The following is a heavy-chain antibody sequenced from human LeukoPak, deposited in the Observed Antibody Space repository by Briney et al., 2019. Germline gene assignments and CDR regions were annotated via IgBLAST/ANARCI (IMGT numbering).Heavy chain of an antibody. J-gene: IGHJ6*02. CDR2: ISGSGGST. CDR3: AKYLGSYYYYGMDV. CDR1: GFTFSRYA. Sequence: GGSLRLSCAASGFTFSRYAMSWARQAPGKGLEWVSAISGSGGSTYYADSVKGRFTISRDNSKNTLYLQMNSLRAEDTAVYYCAKYLGSYYYYGMDVWGQGTTVTVSS. V-gene: IGHV3-23*01.